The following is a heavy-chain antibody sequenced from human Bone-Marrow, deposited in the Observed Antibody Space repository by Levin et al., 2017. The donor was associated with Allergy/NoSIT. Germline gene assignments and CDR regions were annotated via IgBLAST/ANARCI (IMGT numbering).Heavy chain of an antibody. CDR2: INESGTT. CDR1: SS. Sequence: SSLCWVRRPPGKGLEWIGEINESGTTKYNPSLKSRLTISLDPSKNQFSLQLTSVTAADTANYYCARGLGWTGSTGFPHVYMDVWGTGATVTVSS. V-gene: IGHV4-34*01. CDR3: ARGLGWTGSTGFPHVYMDV. J-gene: IGHJ6*03. D-gene: IGHD1-1*01.